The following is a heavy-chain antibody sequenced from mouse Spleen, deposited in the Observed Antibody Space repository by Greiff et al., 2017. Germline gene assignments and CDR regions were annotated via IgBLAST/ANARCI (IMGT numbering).Heavy chain of an antibody. V-gene: IGHV2-9*02. D-gene: IGHD1-2*01. CDR3: ARGSNSLLPYWYFDV. CDR2: IWAGGST. J-gene: IGHJ1*01. Sequence: VQLQQSGPGLVAPSQSLSITCTVSGFSLTSYGVHWVRQPPGKGLEWLGVIWAGGSTNYNSALMSRLSISKDNSKSQVFLKMNSLQTDDTAMYYCARGSNSLLPYWYFDVWGAGTTVTVSS. CDR1: GFSLTSYG.